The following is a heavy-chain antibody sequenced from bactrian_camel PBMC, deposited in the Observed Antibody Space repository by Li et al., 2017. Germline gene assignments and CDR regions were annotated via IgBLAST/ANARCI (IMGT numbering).Heavy chain of an antibody. J-gene: IGHJ4*01. CDR2: LASDGST. V-gene: IGHV3S9*01. CDR1: GDTANYRHYC. D-gene: IGHD1*01. Sequence: HVQLVESGGGSVQAGQSLILSCAVSGDTANYRHYCMAWWRQVPGKEREGVASLASDGSTIYANSLKGRFTISKDNAKNTVWLQMNNLQSEDTALYYCAKGLFSTADGLGHTVRGQGTQVTVS.